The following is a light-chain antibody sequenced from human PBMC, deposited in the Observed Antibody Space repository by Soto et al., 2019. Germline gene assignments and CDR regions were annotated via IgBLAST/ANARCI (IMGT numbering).Light chain of an antibody. CDR1: SSDVGGYNY. CDR2: DVS. Sequence: QLVLTQPASVSGSPGQSITISCTGSSSDVGGYNYVSWYQQHHPGKAPKLMIYDVSNRPSGVSNRFSGSKSGNTASLTISGLQAEDEADYYCSSYTTSSTVVFGGGTKVTVL. J-gene: IGLJ2*01. CDR3: SSYTTSSTVV. V-gene: IGLV2-14*03.